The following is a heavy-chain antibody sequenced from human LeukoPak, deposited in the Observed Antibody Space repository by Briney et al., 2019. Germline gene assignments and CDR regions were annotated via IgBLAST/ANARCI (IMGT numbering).Heavy chain of an antibody. CDR2: INPSGGST. CDR3: ARDSYSSSWYGYFDY. D-gene: IGHD6-13*01. CDR1: GYTFTSYY. Sequence: ASVKVSCKAAGYTFTSYYMHWERQAPGQGLEWMGIINPSGGSTSYAQKSQGRVTMTRDTSTSTVYMELSSLRSEDTAVYYCARDSYSSSWYGYFDYWGQGTLVTVSS. V-gene: IGHV1-46*01. J-gene: IGHJ4*02.